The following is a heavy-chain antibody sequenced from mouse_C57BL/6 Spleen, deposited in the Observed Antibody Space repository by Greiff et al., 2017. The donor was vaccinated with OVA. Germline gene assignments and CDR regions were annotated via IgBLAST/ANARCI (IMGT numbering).Heavy chain of an antibody. D-gene: IGHD2-4*01. V-gene: IGHV6-6*01. J-gene: IGHJ2*01. CDR2: IRNKANNHAT. Sequence: EVMLVESGGGLVQPGGSMKLSCAASGFTFSDAWMDWVRQSPEKGLEWVAEIRNKANNHATYYAESVKGRFTISRDDSKSSVYLQMNSLRAEDTGIYDCTRGGDYALYYFDYWGQGTTLTVSS. CDR3: TRGGDYALYYFDY. CDR1: GFTFSDAW.